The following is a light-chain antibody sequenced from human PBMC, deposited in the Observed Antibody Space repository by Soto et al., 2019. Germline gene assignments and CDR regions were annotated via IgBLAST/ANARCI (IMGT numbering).Light chain of an antibody. CDR3: QQSYSIPIT. V-gene: IGKV1-39*01. CDR1: QSISTY. Sequence: DIQMTQSPSSLSASVGDRVTITCRASQSISTYLNWYQQKPGKAPKLLIYGASSLQSGVPSRFSGSGSGTDFNLTISSLQPEHFAIYYCQQSYSIPITFGQGTRLEIK. J-gene: IGKJ5*01. CDR2: GAS.